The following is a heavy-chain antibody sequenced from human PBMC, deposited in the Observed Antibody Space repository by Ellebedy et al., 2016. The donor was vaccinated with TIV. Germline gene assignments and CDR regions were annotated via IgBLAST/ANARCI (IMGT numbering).Heavy chain of an antibody. J-gene: IGHJ4*02. CDR3: ATVAAGTYYFDY. CDR1: GASISSSKW. D-gene: IGHD6-19*01. CDR2: FFHSGST. V-gene: IGHV4-4*02. Sequence: MPSETLSLTCAVSGASISSSKWWTWVRQSPGKGLEWIGEFFHSGSTTYNPSLESRVTISVDKSMNQFSLRLSSVIAADTAVYYCATVAAGTYYFDYWGPGTLVTVSS.